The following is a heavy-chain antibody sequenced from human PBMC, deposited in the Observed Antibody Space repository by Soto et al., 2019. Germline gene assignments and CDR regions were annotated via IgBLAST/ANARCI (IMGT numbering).Heavy chain of an antibody. V-gene: IGHV3-30*18. CDR2: ISYDGSNK. D-gene: IGHD3-9*01. CDR3: AKGAGKEALGHTIFLPRFYGMDV. J-gene: IGHJ6*02. Sequence: GGSLRLSCAASGFTFSSYGMHWVRQAPGKGLEWVAVISYDGSNKYYADSVKGRFTISRDNSKNTLYLQMNSLRAEDTAVYYCAKGAGKEALGHTIFLPRFYGMDVWGQGTTVTVSS. CDR1: GFTFSSYG.